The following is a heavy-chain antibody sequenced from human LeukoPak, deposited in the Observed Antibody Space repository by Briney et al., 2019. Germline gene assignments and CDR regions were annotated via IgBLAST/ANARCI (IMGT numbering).Heavy chain of an antibody. D-gene: IGHD6-13*01. CDR2: MNPNSGNT. Sequence: ASVKVSCKASGYTFINYDINWVRQAPGQGLEWMGWMNPNSGNTGYAQKFQGRVTMTRNTSISTAYMELSSLRSEDTAVYYCARDRWAAAGLVDYWGQGTLVTVSS. CDR3: ARDRWAAAGLVDY. V-gene: IGHV1-8*02. J-gene: IGHJ4*02. CDR1: GYTFINYD.